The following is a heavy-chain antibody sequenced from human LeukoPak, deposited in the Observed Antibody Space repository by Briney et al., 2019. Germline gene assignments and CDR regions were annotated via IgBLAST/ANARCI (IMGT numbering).Heavy chain of an antibody. D-gene: IGHD6-13*01. Sequence: PSETLSLTCTVSGGSISSSSYYWGWIRQPPGKGLEWIGSIYYSGSTYYNPSLKSRVTISVDTSKNQFSLKLSSVTAADTAVYYCARHFGRIAGTAYYYGMDVWGQGTTVTVSS. V-gene: IGHV4-39*01. CDR3: ARHFGRIAGTAYYYGMDV. CDR1: GGSISSSSYY. J-gene: IGHJ6*02. CDR2: IYYSGST.